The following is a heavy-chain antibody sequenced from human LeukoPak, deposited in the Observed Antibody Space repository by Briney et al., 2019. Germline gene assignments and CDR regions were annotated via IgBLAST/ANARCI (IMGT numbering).Heavy chain of an antibody. V-gene: IGHV3-48*03. Sequence: GGSLRLSCAASGFTFSSYEMNWVRQAPGKGLEWVSYISSSTGSTMYYADSVKGRFTISRDNAKNSLYLQMNSLRAEDTAVYYCARDGGEWELSNWGQGTLLTVSS. D-gene: IGHD1-26*01. CDR2: ISSSTGSTM. J-gene: IGHJ4*02. CDR3: ARDGGEWELSN. CDR1: GFTFSSYE.